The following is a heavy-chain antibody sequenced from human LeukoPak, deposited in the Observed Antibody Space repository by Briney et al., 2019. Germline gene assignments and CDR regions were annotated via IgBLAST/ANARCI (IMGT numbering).Heavy chain of an antibody. V-gene: IGHV4-59*01. J-gene: IGHJ3*02. Sequence: SETLSLTCTVSRDSISDYYWSWIRQPPGERLEWIGYIYYSGSTNYNPSLKSRVTISLDTSKNQFSLKLSSVTAADTAVYYCATDRLGIVDAFDIWGQGTMVTVSS. CDR1: RDSISDYY. CDR2: IYYSGST. D-gene: IGHD1-26*01. CDR3: ATDRLGIVDAFDI.